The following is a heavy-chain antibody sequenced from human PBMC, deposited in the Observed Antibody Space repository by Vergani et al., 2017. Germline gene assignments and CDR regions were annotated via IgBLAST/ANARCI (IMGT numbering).Heavy chain of an antibody. CDR3: ARGGGGYPYYYYGMDV. J-gene: IGHJ6*02. V-gene: IGHV4-59*01. D-gene: IGHD1-26*01. Sequence: QVQLQESGPGLVKPSETLSLTCTVSGGSISSYYWSWIRQPPGKGLEWIGYIYYSGSTNYNPSLKSRVTISVDTSKNQFSLKLSSVTAADTAVYYCARGGGGYPYYYYGMDVWGQGTTVTVSS. CDR2: IYYSGST. CDR1: GGSISSYY.